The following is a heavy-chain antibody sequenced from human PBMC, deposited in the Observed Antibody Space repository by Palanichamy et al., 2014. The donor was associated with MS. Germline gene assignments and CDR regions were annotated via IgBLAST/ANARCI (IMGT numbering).Heavy chain of an antibody. V-gene: IGHV3-7*01. Sequence: EVQLVESGGGLVQPGGSLRLSCEASGFTFSSNWMSWVRQAPGKGLEWVANIKQDGNEKYYVDSVKGRFTISRDNAKNSLYLQMNSLRAEDTAIYYCARNACNYVTFDSWGQGTLVTVSS. J-gene: IGHJ4*02. CDR3: ARNACNYVTFDS. D-gene: IGHD5-24*01. CDR1: GFTFSSNW. CDR2: IKQDGNEK.